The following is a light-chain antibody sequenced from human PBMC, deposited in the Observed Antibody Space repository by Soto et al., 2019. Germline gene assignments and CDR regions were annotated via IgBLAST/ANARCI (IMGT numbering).Light chain of an antibody. CDR2: AAS. J-gene: IGKJ1*01. V-gene: IGKV1-8*01. CDR3: QQYYSYST. Sequence: AIRMTQSPSSLSASTGDRVTITCRASQGISSYLAWYQQKPGKAPKLLIYAASTLQSGVPSRFSGSASGTDFTLTISCLQSEDFATYYCQQYYSYSTFGQGTKVEIK. CDR1: QGISSY.